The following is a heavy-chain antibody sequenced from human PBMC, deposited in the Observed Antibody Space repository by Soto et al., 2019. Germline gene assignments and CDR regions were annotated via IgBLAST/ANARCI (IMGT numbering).Heavy chain of an antibody. CDR2: IYGGGTT. J-gene: IGHJ4*02. V-gene: IGHV3-53*01. D-gene: IGHD6-19*01. CDR1: GFAVSSKY. CDR3: VQTTGWPGFDF. Sequence: GGSLRLSCAASGFAVSSKYMTWVRQAPGKGLEWISVIYGGGTTYYADSVKGRFTISRDTSKNTLYLQMNSLRAEDTAVYYCVQTTGWPGFDFRGQGTLVTVSS.